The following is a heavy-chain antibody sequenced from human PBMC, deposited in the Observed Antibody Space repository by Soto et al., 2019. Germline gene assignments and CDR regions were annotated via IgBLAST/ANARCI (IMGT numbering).Heavy chain of an antibody. CDR1: GGSISSGGYS. CDR2: IYHSGST. D-gene: IGHD3-3*01. J-gene: IGHJ6*02. V-gene: IGHV4-30-2*01. CDR3: ARVGITIFGVVSDYNGMDV. Sequence: QLQLQESGSGLVKPSQTLSLTCVASGGSISSGGYSWSWIRQPPGKGLEWIGYIYHSGSTFYNPSLKSRVTISVDRSKNQFSLKLSSVTAADTAVYYCARVGITIFGVVSDYNGMDVWGQGTTVTVSS.